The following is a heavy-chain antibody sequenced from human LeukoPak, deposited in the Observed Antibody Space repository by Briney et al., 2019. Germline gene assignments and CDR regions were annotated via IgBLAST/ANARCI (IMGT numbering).Heavy chain of an antibody. Sequence: PGGSLRLSCAASGFTLSTYAMHWVRQAPGKGLEYVSAITNNGGIAYYANSVKGRFTISRDNSKNTLYLQMGSLRAEDMAVYYCARVGRGDAFDIWGHGTMVTVSS. D-gene: IGHD1-26*01. CDR2: ITNNGGIA. CDR3: ARVGRGDAFDI. J-gene: IGHJ3*02. CDR1: GFTLSTYA. V-gene: IGHV3-64*01.